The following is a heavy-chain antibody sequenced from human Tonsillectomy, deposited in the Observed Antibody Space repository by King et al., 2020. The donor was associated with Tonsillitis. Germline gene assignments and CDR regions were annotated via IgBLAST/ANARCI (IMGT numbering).Heavy chain of an antibody. V-gene: IGHV3-43*01. CDR1: GFTFDDYT. Sequence: VQLVESGGVVVQPGGSLRLSCEASGFTFDDYTMHWVRQAPGKGLEWISLISWDGGSTYFADSVKGRFTISRDNSKNSLYLQMNSLRTEDTALYYCAKGIAHIRSVHTFDYFDYWGQGSLVTVSS. CDR2: ISWDGGST. CDR3: AKGIAHIRSVHTFDYFDY. D-gene: IGHD2-21*01. J-gene: IGHJ4*02.